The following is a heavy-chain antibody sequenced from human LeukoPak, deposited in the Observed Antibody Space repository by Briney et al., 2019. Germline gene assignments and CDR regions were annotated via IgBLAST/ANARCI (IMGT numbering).Heavy chain of an antibody. CDR1: GFTFSSYW. J-gene: IGHJ4*02. V-gene: IGHV3-7*01. D-gene: IGHD5-18*01. CDR2: IKKDRSEK. CDR3: ARHLSGVTGYTYGRGIDY. Sequence: GGSLRLSCAASGFTFSSYWMSWVRQAPGKGLEWVANIKKDRSEKYYVDSVKGRFTISRDNAKTSLYLQMISLRAEDTAVYYCARHLSGVTGYTYGRGIDYWGQGTLVTVSS.